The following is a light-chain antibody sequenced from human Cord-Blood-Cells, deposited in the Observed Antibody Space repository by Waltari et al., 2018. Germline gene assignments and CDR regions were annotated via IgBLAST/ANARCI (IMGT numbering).Light chain of an antibody. V-gene: IGLV3-25*02. CDR3: QSADSSGTYYV. CDR2: KDS. CDR1: ALPKQS. J-gene: IGLJ1*01. Sequence: SYELTQPPSVSVSPGQTARITCSGDALPKQSAYWNQQKPGQAPVLGIYKDSRRPSGIPERFSGSSSGTTVTLTISGVQAEDEADYYCQSADSSGTYYVFGTGTKVTVL.